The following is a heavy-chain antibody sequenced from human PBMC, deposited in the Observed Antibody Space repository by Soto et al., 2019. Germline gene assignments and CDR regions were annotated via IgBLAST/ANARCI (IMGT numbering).Heavy chain of an antibody. D-gene: IGHD3-22*01. CDR3: AKEGYYDSSGYYGYYFDY. Sequence: SSVKVYSAASGVSFSSYGMHWVRQAPGKGLEWVAVISYDGSNKYYADSVKGRFTISRDNSKNTLYLQMNSLRAEDTAVYYCAKEGYYDSSGYYGYYFDYWGQGTPVTVSS. J-gene: IGHJ4*02. CDR2: ISYDGSNK. V-gene: IGHV3-30*18. CDR1: GVSFSSYG.